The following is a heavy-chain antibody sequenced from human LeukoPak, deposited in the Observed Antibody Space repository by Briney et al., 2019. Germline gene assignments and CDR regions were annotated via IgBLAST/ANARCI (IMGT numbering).Heavy chain of an antibody. J-gene: IGHJ4*02. V-gene: IGHV5-51*01. CDR3: ARQTGHCSGGSCYDLDY. Sequence: GESLKISCKGSGYSFTSYWIGWVRQMPGKGLEWMGIIYPGDSDTRYRPSFQGQVTISADKSISTAYLQWSSLKASDTAMYYCARQTGHCSGGSCYDLDYWGQGTLVTVSS. CDR2: IYPGDSDT. CDR1: GYSFTSYW. D-gene: IGHD2-15*01.